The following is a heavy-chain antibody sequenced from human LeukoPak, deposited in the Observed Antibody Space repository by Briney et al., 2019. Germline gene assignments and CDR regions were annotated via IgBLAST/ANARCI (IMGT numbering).Heavy chain of an antibody. V-gene: IGHV3-7*01. CDR1: GLTFGNFW. J-gene: IGHJ4*02. Sequence: GGSLRLSCAASGLTFGNFWMSWVRQAPGRGLQWVASMKGDGSHIYYVDSVKGRFTISRDNARNSLYLQMNSLRAEDTAVYYCARLFGGVTTFDYWGQGALVTVSS. D-gene: IGHD2-8*02. CDR2: MKGDGSHI. CDR3: ARLFGGVTTFDY.